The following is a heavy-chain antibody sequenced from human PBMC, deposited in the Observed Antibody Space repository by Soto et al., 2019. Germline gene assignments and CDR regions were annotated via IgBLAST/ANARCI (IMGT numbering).Heavy chain of an antibody. CDR1: GGTFSSYA. J-gene: IGHJ6*02. CDR3: AWGSNLESSISPHHPNYYYYGMDV. Sequence: QVQLVQSGAELKKPGSSVKVSCKASGGTFSSYAISWVRQAPGQGLEWMGGIIPIFGTANYAQKFQGRVTITAENSTSTAYMELSSLRSEDTAVYYCAWGSNLESSISPHHPNYYYYGMDVWGQGTTVTVSS. V-gene: IGHV1-69*06. D-gene: IGHD6-6*01. CDR2: IIPIFGTA.